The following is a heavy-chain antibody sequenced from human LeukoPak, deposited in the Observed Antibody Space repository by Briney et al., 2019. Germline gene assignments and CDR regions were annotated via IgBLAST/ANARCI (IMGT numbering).Heavy chain of an antibody. D-gene: IGHD3-22*01. Sequence: KTSETLSLTCTVSGDSINSGDYSWSWIRQPPGKGLEWIGYIYNSGTTNYNPSLKSRVTISVGTSKNQFSLKLSSVTAADTAIYYCARNGDDSSDYYYFDYWGQGTLVTVSS. CDR3: ARNGDDSSDYYYFDY. V-gene: IGHV4-30-4*07. CDR2: IYNSGTT. CDR1: GDSINSGDYS. J-gene: IGHJ4*02.